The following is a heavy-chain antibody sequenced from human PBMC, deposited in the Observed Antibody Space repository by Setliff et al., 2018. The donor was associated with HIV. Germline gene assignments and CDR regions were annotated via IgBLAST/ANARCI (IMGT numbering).Heavy chain of an antibody. V-gene: IGHV1-46*01. Sequence: ASVKVSCKAPGDTFPKYYLHWVRQAPGQGPEWMGIINPNGGRTTYAQKFQGRVTMTRATSTSTVYMELSSLTSEDTAVYFCARGSRITVVSVLIYSRFDYWGQGTLVTVSS. CDR3: ARGSRITVVSVLIYSRFDY. CDR1: GDTFPKYY. D-gene: IGHD3-3*01. J-gene: IGHJ4*02. CDR2: INPNGGRT.